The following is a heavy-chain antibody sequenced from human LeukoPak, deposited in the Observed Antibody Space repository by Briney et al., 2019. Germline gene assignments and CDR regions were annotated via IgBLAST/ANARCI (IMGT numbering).Heavy chain of an antibody. V-gene: IGHV1-69*02. J-gene: IGHJ3*02. CDR3: ARGPLPGYDFWSGYRGDAFDI. CDR2: IIPILGIA. Sequence: ASVKVSCKASGGTFSSYTISWVRQAPGQGLEWMGRIIPILGIANYAQKFQGRVTITADKSTSTAYMELSSLRSEDTAVYYCARGPLPGYDFWSGYRGDAFDIWGQGTMVTVPS. D-gene: IGHD3-3*01. CDR1: GGTFSSYT.